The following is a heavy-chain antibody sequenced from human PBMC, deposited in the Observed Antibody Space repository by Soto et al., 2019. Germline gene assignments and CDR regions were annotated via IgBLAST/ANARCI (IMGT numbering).Heavy chain of an antibody. CDR2: SSNSGTYT. V-gene: IGHV3-11*06. CDR3: ARSGDNYNVLDF. Sequence: PGGSLTLSCEASGFRFSDYYMSWIRQAPGKGLEWLSYSSNSGTYTRYADSVKGRFSISRDNAKNSLYLQINSLRGEDTAIYYCARSGDNYNVLDFWGKGTPVTVSS. J-gene: IGHJ4*02. CDR1: GFRFSDYY. D-gene: IGHD3-10*02.